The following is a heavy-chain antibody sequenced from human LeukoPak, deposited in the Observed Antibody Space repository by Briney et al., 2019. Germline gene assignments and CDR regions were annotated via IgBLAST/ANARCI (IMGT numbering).Heavy chain of an antibody. J-gene: IGHJ4*02. Sequence: PGGSLRLSCAASGFTFSSCGMHWVRQAPGKGLEWVAVIWYDGSNKYYADSVKGRFTISRDNSKNTLYLQMNSLRAEDTAIYSCVRVGKLRHFDWQDYWGQGTPVTVSS. D-gene: IGHD3-9*01. CDR2: IWYDGSNK. CDR1: GFTFSSCG. V-gene: IGHV3-33*01. CDR3: VRVGKLRHFDWQDY.